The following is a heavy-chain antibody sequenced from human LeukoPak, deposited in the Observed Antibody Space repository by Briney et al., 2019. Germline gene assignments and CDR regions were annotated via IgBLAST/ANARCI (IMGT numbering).Heavy chain of an antibody. D-gene: IGHD3-22*01. J-gene: IGHJ4*02. V-gene: IGHV3-48*03. CDR2: ISSSGSTI. Sequence: PGESLRLSCAASGFTFSTYEMTWDRQSPGKGLEWVSYISSSGSTIYYADSVKGRFTISRDNAKNSLYLQMNSLRAEDTALYYCAKDERAEYYDSSGYLDYWGQGTLVTVSS. CDR3: AKDERAEYYDSSGYLDY. CDR1: GFTFSTYE.